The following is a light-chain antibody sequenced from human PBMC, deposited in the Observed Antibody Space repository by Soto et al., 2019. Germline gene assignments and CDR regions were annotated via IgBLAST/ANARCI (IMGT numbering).Light chain of an antibody. J-gene: IGKJ3*01. Sequence: DIVMTQSPLSLPVTPGEPASISCRSSQSLLHSNGYNYLDWYLQKPGQSPQLLIFLGSNRASGVPDRFSGSGSGTDFTLKIRRVEAEDVGVYYCMQTRQTSFTFGPGTKVDIK. CDR3: MQTRQTSFT. V-gene: IGKV2-28*01. CDR2: LGS. CDR1: QSLLHSNGYNY.